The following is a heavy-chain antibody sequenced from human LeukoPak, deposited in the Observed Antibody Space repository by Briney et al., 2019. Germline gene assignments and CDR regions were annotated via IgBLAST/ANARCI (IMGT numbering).Heavy chain of an antibody. J-gene: IGHJ3*02. V-gene: IGHV3-30*04. D-gene: IGHD4-17*01. CDR1: GFTFSSYA. CDR3: AIWADYGDVYDAFDI. Sequence: GSLRLSCAASGFTFSSYAMHWVRQAPGKGLEWVAVISYDGSNKYYADSVKGRFTISRDNSKNTLYLQMNSLRAEDTAVYYCAIWADYGDVYDAFDIWGQGTMVTVSS. CDR2: ISYDGSNK.